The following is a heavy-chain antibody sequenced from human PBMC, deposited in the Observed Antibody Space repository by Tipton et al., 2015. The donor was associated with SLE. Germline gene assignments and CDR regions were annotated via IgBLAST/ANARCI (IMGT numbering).Heavy chain of an antibody. CDR2: ISSSSSYI. J-gene: IGHJ4*02. V-gene: IGHV3-21*01. D-gene: IGHD3-3*01. CDR1: GFTSSSYS. Sequence: SLRLSCAASGFTSSSYSMNWVRQAPGEGLEWVSSISSSSSYIYYADSVKGRFTISRDNAKNSLYLQMNSLRAEDTAVYYCARDGDYDFWSGYYTIPYWGQGTLVTVSS. CDR3: ARDGDYDFWSGYYTIPY.